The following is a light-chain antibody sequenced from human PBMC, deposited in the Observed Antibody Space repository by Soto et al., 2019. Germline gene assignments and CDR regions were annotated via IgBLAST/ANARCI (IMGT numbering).Light chain of an antibody. CDR3: CSYAGSSVV. CDR2: EGS. J-gene: IGLJ2*01. CDR1: SSDIGSDNL. V-gene: IGLV2-23*01. Sequence: QSVLTQPASVSGSPGQSITISCTGTSSDIGSDNLVSWYQQHPGKAPKLMIYEGSKRPSGVSNRFSGCKSGNTASLTISGLQAEDEADYHCCSYAGSSVVFGGGTKLTVL.